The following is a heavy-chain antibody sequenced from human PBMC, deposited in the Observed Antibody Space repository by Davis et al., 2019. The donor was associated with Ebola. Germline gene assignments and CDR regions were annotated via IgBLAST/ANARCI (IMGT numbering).Heavy chain of an antibody. CDR1: GGSFSGYY. V-gene: IGHV4-34*01. Sequence: MPSETLSLTCAVYGGSFSGYYWSWIRQPPGKGLEWIGEIIHSGGTNYNPSLKSRVTISVDTSKNHFSLKLSSVTAADTAVYYCARGGFTVTLTLDYWGQGTLVTVSS. CDR2: IIHSGGT. CDR3: ARGGFTVTLTLDY. J-gene: IGHJ4*02. D-gene: IGHD4-17*01.